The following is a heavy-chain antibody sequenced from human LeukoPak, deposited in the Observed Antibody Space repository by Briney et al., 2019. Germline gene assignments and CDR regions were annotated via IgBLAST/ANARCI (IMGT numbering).Heavy chain of an antibody. CDR2: VSGSGGST. J-gene: IGHJ3*02. CDR1: GFTFRNYA. V-gene: IGHV3-23*01. D-gene: IGHD6-19*01. CDR3: AKDGAVAGVNDAFDI. Sequence: GGSLRLSCAASGFTFRNYAMSWVRQAPGKGLKWVSVVSGSGGSTNYADSVKGRFTISRDNSKNTLFLQMTSLRAEDTAVYYCAKDGAVAGVNDAFDIWGQGTMVIVSS.